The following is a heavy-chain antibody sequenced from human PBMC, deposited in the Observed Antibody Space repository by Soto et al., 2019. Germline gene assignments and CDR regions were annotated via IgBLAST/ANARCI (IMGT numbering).Heavy chain of an antibody. CDR2: IYYSGST. Sequence: TSETLSLTCTVSGGYISSSSYYWGWIRQPPGKGLEWIGSIYYSGSTYYNPSLKSRVTISVDTSKNQFSLKLSSVTAADTAVYYCARHQGGEWELPNYYYYGMDVWGQGTTVTSP. D-gene: IGHD1-26*01. CDR1: GGYISSSSYY. J-gene: IGHJ6*02. V-gene: IGHV4-39*01. CDR3: ARHQGGEWELPNYYYYGMDV.